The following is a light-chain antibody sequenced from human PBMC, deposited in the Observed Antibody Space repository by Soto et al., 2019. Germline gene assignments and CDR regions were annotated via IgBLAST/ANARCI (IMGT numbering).Light chain of an antibody. CDR3: SSYTSSGIYF. CDR2: EVT. CDR1: SSDVGGYNY. Sequence: QSALTQPASVSGSPGQSITISCTGTSSDVGGYNYVSWYQQHPGKAPKLMIYEVTHRPSGVSNRFSASKSGNTASLTISGLQAEDEADYYCSSYTSSGIYFFGSGTKLTVL. V-gene: IGLV2-14*01. J-gene: IGLJ1*01.